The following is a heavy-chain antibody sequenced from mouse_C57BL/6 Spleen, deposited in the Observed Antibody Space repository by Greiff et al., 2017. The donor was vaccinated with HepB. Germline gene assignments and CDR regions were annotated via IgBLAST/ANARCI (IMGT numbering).Heavy chain of an antibody. D-gene: IGHD1-1*02. V-gene: IGHV1-80*01. CDR1: GYAFSSYW. CDR3: AGSYDFDY. Sequence: QVQLKESGAELVKPGASVKISCKASGYAFSSYWMNWVQQRPGKGLEWIGQIYPGDGDTNYNGKFKGKATLTADKSSSTAYMQLSSLTSEDSAVYFCAGSYDFDYWGQGTTLTVSS. J-gene: IGHJ2*01. CDR2: IYPGDGDT.